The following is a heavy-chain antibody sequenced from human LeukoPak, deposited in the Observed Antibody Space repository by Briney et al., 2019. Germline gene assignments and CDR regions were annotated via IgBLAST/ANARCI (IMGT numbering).Heavy chain of an antibody. V-gene: IGHV4-39*01. CDR3: ARLETVSGANYFDH. CDR1: GGSVSNGSYY. D-gene: IGHD2-15*01. Sequence: SETLSLPCTVSGGSVSNGSYYWGWIRQPPGKGLEWIGSINYSGTTYYTASLKSRVTISVDTSKTQYSLSLTLVTAADTAVYFCARLETVSGANYFDHWGQGALVTVSS. CDR2: INYSGTT. J-gene: IGHJ4*02.